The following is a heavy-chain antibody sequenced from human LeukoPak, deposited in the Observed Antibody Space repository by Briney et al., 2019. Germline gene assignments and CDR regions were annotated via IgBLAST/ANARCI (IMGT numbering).Heavy chain of an antibody. D-gene: IGHD3-10*01. CDR1: GGSISSCNYY. V-gene: IGHV4-61*02. Sequence: SQTLSLTCTVSGGSISSCNYYWNWIRQPAGKGLEWIGRIYSSGNTNYNPTLKSPVTMSGDTSKNQISLTLTSVTAADPSFYYCARTLGSASYSLIEYWGQGTLVTVSS. CDR3: ARTLGSASYSLIEY. J-gene: IGHJ4*02. CDR2: IYSSGNT.